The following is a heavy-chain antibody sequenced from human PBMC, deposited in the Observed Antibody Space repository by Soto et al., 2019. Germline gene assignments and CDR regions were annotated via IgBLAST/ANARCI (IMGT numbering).Heavy chain of an antibody. Sequence: QVQLVQSGADVKNPGASVKLSCKASGYTFSDYGVSWVRQAPAQGVEWMGWISSKKENTNLGQKFRGRVTMTTDPSTSSVYMELRSLRPDDTAVYYCAREPPETPPDYWGQGTLVTVSS. J-gene: IGHJ4*02. V-gene: IGHV1-18*01. CDR3: AREPPETPPDY. CDR1: GYTFSDYG. CDR2: ISSKKENT.